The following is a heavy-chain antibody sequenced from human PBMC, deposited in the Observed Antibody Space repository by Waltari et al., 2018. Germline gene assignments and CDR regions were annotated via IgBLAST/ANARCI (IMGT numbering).Heavy chain of an antibody. J-gene: IGHJ5*02. CDR2: IFYRRST. CDR1: GGSISSRGYY. CDR3: ARDHNRAWFDP. V-gene: IGHV4-39*07. Sequence: QLQLQESGPGLVKPSETLSLTCTVSGGSISSRGYYWGWIRQPPGKGLEWVGSIFYRRSTYYNPSLKSRVTISVDKSKNLFSLKLSSVTAADTAVYYWARDHNRAWFDPWGQGTLVTVSS.